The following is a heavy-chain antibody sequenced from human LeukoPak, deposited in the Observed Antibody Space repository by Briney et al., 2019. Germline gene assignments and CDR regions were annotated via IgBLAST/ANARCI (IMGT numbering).Heavy chain of an antibody. D-gene: IGHD3-16*02. CDR3: ARSRGSYRYTHSYYFDY. V-gene: IGHV4-59*08. CDR2: IYYSGST. Sequence: SETLSLTCTVSGGSISSYYWSWIRQPPGKGLEWIGYIYYSGSTNYNPSLKSRVTISVDTSKNHFSLKLSSVTAADTAVYYCARSRGSYRYTHSYYFDYWGQGTLVTVSS. J-gene: IGHJ4*02. CDR1: GGSISSYY.